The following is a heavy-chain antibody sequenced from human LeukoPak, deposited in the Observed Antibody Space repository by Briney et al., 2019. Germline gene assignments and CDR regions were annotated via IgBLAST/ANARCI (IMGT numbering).Heavy chain of an antibody. CDR3: ARDFGRGYCSTNNCYGWFDP. Sequence: PGGSLRLSCAASGFTVSSKYMSWVRQAPGKGLEWVSVIFSGDDTYYADSVKGRFTISRGSSESTLYLQMNSLRAEDTAVYYCARDFGRGYCSTNNCYGWFDPWGQGTLVTVSS. CDR2: IFSGDDT. J-gene: IGHJ5*02. CDR1: GFTVSSKY. D-gene: IGHD2-2*01. V-gene: IGHV3-66*01.